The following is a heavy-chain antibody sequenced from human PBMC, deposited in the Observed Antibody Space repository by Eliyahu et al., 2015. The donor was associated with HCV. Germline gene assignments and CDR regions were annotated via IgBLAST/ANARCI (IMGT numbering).Heavy chain of an antibody. V-gene: IGHV3-53*01. CDR2: IYSGGST. J-gene: IGHJ6*02. CDR3: AREGAVTTINYGMDV. D-gene: IGHD4-11*01. Sequence: EVQLVESGGGLIQPGGSLRLSCAASGFTVSSNYMSWVRQAPGKGLEWVSVIYSGGSTYYADSVKGRFTISRDNSKNTLYLQMNSLRAEDTAVYYCAREGAVTTINYGMDVWGQGTTVTVSS. CDR1: GFTVSSNY.